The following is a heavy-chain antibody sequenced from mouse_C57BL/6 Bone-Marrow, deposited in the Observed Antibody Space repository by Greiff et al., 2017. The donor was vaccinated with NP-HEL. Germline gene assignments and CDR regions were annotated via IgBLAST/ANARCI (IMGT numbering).Heavy chain of an antibody. CDR3: ARHEPLYTPFAY. Sequence: DVKLVESGGGLVQPGGSLKLSCAASGFTFSDYYMYWVRQTPEKRLEWVAYISNGGGSTYYPDTVKGRFTISRDNAKNTLYLQMSRLKSEDTAMYYCARHEPLYTPFAYWGQGTLVTVSA. D-gene: IGHD2-12*01. CDR2: ISNGGGST. V-gene: IGHV5-12*01. CDR1: GFTFSDYY. J-gene: IGHJ3*01.